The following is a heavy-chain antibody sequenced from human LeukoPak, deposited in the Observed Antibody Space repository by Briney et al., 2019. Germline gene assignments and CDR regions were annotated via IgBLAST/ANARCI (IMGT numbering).Heavy chain of an antibody. J-gene: IGHJ4*02. CDR1: GFPFSTYA. D-gene: IGHD3-10*01. V-gene: IGHV3-23*01. CDR3: IWFGEQLQRTLDY. Sequence: GGSLRLSCAASGFPFSTYAMSWVRQPPAKGLEWVSFISGSDGGTSYADSVKGRFTISRDNSQNTLYLQMNSLRAEDTAVHYCIWFGEQLQRTLDYWGQGSLVTVSS. CDR2: ISGSDGGT.